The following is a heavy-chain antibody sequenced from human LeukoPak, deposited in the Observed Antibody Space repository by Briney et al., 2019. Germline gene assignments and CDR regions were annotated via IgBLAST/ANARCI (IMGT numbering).Heavy chain of an antibody. Sequence: SVKVSCKTSGGTFNNSAISWVRQAPGQELEWLGGIMPLFGTAGYAQKFQGRVTITKDESTRTVYLELTSLTSDDTAVYYCARDVHGDYGSGWFDPWGKGTLVSVSS. V-gene: IGHV1-69*05. J-gene: IGHJ5*02. CDR3: ARDVHGDYGSGWFDP. D-gene: IGHD4-17*01. CDR1: GGTFNNSA. CDR2: IMPLFGTA.